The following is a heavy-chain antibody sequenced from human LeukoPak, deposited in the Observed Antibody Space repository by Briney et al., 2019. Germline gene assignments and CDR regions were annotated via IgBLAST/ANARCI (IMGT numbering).Heavy chain of an antibody. V-gene: IGHV4-4*07. D-gene: IGHD5-24*01. CDR2: IYTSGST. J-gene: IGHJ4*02. CDR3: ARVALNSSPDF. Sequence: SSETLSLTCTVSGVSISSYYWSWIRQPAGKGLEWIGRIYTSGSTNYNPSLKSRVTMSVDTSKNQFSLKLSSVTAADTAVYYCARVALNSSPDFWGQGTLVTVSS. CDR1: GVSISSYY.